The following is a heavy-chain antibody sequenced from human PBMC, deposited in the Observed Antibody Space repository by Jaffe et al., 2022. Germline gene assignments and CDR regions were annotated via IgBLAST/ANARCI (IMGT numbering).Heavy chain of an antibody. D-gene: IGHD4-17*01. CDR2: ISGSGYSI. CDR3: AKGDTVTTGSDY. J-gene: IGHJ4*02. CDR1: GFSFTTYA. Sequence: EVQLLESGGGLVQPGGSLRLSCATSGFSFTTYALSWVRQAPGKGLEWVSSISGSGYSIYYADSVKGRFTISRDNSKNTLHLQMNSLRAEDTAVYYCAKGDTVTTGSDYWGQGTLVTVSS. V-gene: IGHV3-23*01.